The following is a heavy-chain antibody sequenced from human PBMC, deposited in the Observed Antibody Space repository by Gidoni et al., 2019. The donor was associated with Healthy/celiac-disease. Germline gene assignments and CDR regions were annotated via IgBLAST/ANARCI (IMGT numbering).Heavy chain of an antibody. CDR1: GGTFSSYA. D-gene: IGHD3-10*01. J-gene: IGHJ6*02. Sequence: QVQLVQSGAEVKKPGSSVKVSCKASGGTFSSYAISWVRQAPGQGLEWMGGINPIFGTANYAQKFQGRVTITADKSTSTAYMELSSLRSEDTAVYYCARDPSSITMVQGVIFYGMDVWGQGTTVTVSS. CDR3: ARDPSSITMVQGVIFYGMDV. V-gene: IGHV1-69*06. CDR2: INPIFGTA.